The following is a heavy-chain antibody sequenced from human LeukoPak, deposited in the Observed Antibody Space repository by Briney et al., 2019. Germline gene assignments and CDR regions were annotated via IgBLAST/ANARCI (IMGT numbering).Heavy chain of an antibody. J-gene: IGHJ4*02. Sequence: GGSLRLSCAASGFSFSSYGMHWVRQAPGKGLEWVAFIQYDGSSIYYTDSVKGRFTISRDNSKNTLYLQMDSLRVEDTAIYYCAKELSRIVPAAWAFWGQGALPSVSS. D-gene: IGHD2-2*01. CDR1: GFSFSSYG. V-gene: IGHV3-30*02. CDR2: IQYDGSSI. CDR3: AKELSRIVPAAWAF.